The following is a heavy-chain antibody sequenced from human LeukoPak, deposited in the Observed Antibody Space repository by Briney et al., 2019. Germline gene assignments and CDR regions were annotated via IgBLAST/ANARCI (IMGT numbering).Heavy chain of an antibody. V-gene: IGHV3-23*01. J-gene: IGHJ4*02. CDR2: ITGGGGGT. CDR3: AKSPDFLTGHHYFDY. Sequence: PGGSLRLSCAASGFTFSSYAMSWVRQAPGKGLEWVSTITGGGGGTYYADSVKGRFTISRDNSKNTLFLQMNSLRAEDTAVYYCAKSPDFLTGHHYFDYWGQGTLVTVSS. CDR1: GFTFSSYA. D-gene: IGHD3-9*01.